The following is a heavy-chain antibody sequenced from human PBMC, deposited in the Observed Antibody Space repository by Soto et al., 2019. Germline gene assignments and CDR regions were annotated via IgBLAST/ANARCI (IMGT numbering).Heavy chain of an antibody. CDR1: GFTFSSYS. V-gene: IGHV3-21*01. Sequence: GGSLRLSCAASGFTFSSYSMNWVRQAPGKGLEWVSSISSSSSYIYYADSVKGRFTISRDNAKNSLYLQMNSLRAEDTAVYYCARADGDFLAEYFQHWGQGTLVTVSS. CDR2: ISSSSSYI. J-gene: IGHJ1*01. D-gene: IGHD4-17*01. CDR3: ARADGDFLAEYFQH.